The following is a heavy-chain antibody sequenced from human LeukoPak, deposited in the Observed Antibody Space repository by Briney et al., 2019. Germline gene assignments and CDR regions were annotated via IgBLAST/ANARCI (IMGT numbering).Heavy chain of an antibody. CDR1: GVTFSSYA. D-gene: IGHD6-13*01. J-gene: IGHJ4*02. CDR3: ARDWYNSNWRPDY. Sequence: GGSLRLSCAASGVTFSSYAMHWVRQAPGKGLEWVAVISYDGSNKYYADSVKGRFTISRDNSKNTLYLQMNSLRAEDTAVYYCARDWYNSNWRPDYWGQGTLVTVSS. V-gene: IGHV3-30-3*01. CDR2: ISYDGSNK.